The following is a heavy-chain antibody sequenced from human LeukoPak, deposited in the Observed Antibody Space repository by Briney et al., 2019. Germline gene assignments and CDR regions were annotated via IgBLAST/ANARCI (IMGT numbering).Heavy chain of an antibody. CDR1: GRSFSGYY. V-gene: IGHV4-34*01. CDR2: IKHSGRT. Sequence: SETLSLTCAVYGRSFSGYYWSWLRPPPGKGLEWIGEIKHSGRTNYNPSLKSLVTISVDTSKNQFSLRLSALTAAHTAVYYCARVSEDDGDCVMANWFDPCGQGTLFTVSP. CDR3: ARVSEDDGDCVMANWFDP. D-gene: IGHD4-17*01. J-gene: IGHJ5*02.